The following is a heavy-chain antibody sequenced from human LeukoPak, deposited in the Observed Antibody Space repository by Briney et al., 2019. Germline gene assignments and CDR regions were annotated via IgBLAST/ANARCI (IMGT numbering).Heavy chain of an antibody. V-gene: IGHV1-8*03. CDR1: GYTFTSYD. Sequence: ASVKVSCKASGYTFTSYDINRVRQATGQGLEWMGWMNPNSGNTGYAQKFQGRVTITRNTSISTAYMELSSLRSEDTAVYYCARGVGPLVVPAGGIYYYMDVWGKGTTVTVSS. CDR3: ARGVGPLVVPAGGIYYYMDV. CDR2: MNPNSGNT. D-gene: IGHD2-2*01. J-gene: IGHJ6*03.